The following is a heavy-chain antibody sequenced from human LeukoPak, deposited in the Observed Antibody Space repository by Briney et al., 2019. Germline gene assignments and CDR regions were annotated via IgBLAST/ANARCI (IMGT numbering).Heavy chain of an antibody. CDR3: ARDYGSGSYVWFDP. CDR1: GYTFTGYY. Sequence: GASVKVSCKASGYTFTGYYKHWVRQAPGQGLEWMGWINPNSGGTNYAQKFQGRVTMTRDTSISTAYMELSRLRSDDTAVYYCARDYGSGSYVWFDPWGQGTLVTVSS. D-gene: IGHD3-10*01. CDR2: INPNSGGT. J-gene: IGHJ5*02. V-gene: IGHV1-2*02.